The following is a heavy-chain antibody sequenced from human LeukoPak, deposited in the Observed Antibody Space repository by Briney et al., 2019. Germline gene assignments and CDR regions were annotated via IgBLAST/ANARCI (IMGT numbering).Heavy chain of an antibody. V-gene: IGHV1-69*13. D-gene: IGHD3-16*01. Sequence: GASVKVSCKASGYTFTSYGISWVRQAPGQGLEWMGGIIPIFGTANYAQKFQGRVTITADESTSTAYMELSSLRSEDTAVYYCARGRGQPRGLYYYYYYMDVWGKGTTVTVS. CDR3: ARGRGQPRGLYYYYYYMDV. J-gene: IGHJ6*03. CDR2: IIPIFGTA. CDR1: GYTFTSYG.